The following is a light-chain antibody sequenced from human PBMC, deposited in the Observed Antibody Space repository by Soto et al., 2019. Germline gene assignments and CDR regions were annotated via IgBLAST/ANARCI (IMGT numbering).Light chain of an antibody. CDR3: CSYAGNSTHVV. CDR2: EDS. Sequence: QSALTQPASVSGSPGQSITISCTGTSSDVGSYNLVSWYQQHPGKAPKVIIYEDSKRPSGVSNRFSGSKSGNTASLTISGLQADDEADYYCCSYAGNSTHVVFGGGTKLTVL. CDR1: SSDVGSYNL. V-gene: IGLV2-23*01. J-gene: IGLJ2*01.